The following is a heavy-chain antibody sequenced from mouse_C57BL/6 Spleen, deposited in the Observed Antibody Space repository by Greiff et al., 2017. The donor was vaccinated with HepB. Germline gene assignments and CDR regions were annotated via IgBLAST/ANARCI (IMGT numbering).Heavy chain of an antibody. CDR2: INPSTGGT. Sequence: EVQLVESGPELVKPGASVKISCKASGYSFTGYYMNWVKQSPEKSLEWIGEINPSTGGTTYNQKFKAKATLTVDKSSSTAYMQLKSLTSEDSAVYYCARGGNYNWFAYWGQGTLVTVSA. V-gene: IGHV1-42*01. CDR1: GYSFTGYY. CDR3: ARGGNYNWFAY. J-gene: IGHJ3*01. D-gene: IGHD2-1*01.